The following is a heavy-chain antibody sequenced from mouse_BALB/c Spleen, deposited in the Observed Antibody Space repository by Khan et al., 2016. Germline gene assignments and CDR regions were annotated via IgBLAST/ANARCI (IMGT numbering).Heavy chain of an antibody. V-gene: IGHV3-2*02. CDR3: ARWDYGNYYFDY. J-gene: IGHJ2*01. CDR2: ISYSGST. D-gene: IGHD2-1*01. Sequence: EVQLQESGPGLVKPSQSLSLTCTVTGYSITSDYAWNWIRQFPGNKLEWMGYISYSGSTSYNPSLKSRISITRDTSKNPFFLQLNAVTTEDTATYYCARWDYGNYYFDYWGQGTTLTVSS. CDR1: GYSITSDYA.